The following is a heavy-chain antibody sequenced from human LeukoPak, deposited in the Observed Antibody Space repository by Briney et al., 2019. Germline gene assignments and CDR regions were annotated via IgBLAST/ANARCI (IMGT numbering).Heavy chain of an antibody. J-gene: IGHJ4*02. D-gene: IGHD2-15*01. CDR1: GFXFTNYG. Sequence: GRPLRPSCAGSGFXFTNYGIRWVRQPPGRGLGWVAVIWYDDTNKYYAVCVKGRFTISRNNSNNTLYLQMNSQRAEDTAVYYCAREGGFGSDCRCYQIRFGYWGQRTLVTVS. CDR3: AREGGFGSDCRCYQIRFGY. CDR2: IWYDDTNK. V-gene: IGHV3-33*01.